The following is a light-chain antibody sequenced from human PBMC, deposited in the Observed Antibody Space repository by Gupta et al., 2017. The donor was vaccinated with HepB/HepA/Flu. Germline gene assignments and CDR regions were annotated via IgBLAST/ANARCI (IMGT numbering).Light chain of an antibody. J-gene: IGLJ2*01. Sequence: SYDLTQPPSVSVSPGQTASITCSGDKLEDKYTCWYRQKPGQSPVLVICQDNRRPSGIPERFSGSNSGNTATLTISGTQARDEADYYCQAWDSNTVIFGGGTKLTVL. V-gene: IGLV3-1*01. CDR1: KLEDKY. CDR2: QDN. CDR3: QAWDSNTVI.